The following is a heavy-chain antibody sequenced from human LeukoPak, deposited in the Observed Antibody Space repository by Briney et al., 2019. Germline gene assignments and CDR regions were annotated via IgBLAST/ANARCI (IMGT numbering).Heavy chain of an antibody. CDR3: TKGAWLDD. V-gene: IGHV3-72*01. J-gene: IGHJ4*02. Sequence: GGSLRLSCAASGFTFSDHYMDWVRQAPGKGLEWVGRTRNKAESYTTEYAASVKGRFTISRDDSMNTANLQMNSLRAEDTAIYYCTKGAWLDDWGQGTLVTVSS. CDR2: TRNKAESYTT. D-gene: IGHD3-16*01. CDR1: GFTFSDHY.